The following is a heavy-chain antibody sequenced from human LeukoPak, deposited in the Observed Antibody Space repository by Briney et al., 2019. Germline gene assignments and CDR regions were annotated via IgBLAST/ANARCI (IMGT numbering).Heavy chain of an antibody. J-gene: IGHJ4*02. CDR1: GGPISSYY. Sequence: SETLSLTCTVSGGPISSYYWSWIRQPPGKGLEWIGYIYYSGSTNYNPSLKSRVTISVDTSKNQFSLKLSSVTAADTAVYYCARADSSGYYYFFFDYWGQGTLVSVYS. D-gene: IGHD3-22*01. CDR2: IYYSGST. CDR3: ARADSSGYYYFFFDY. V-gene: IGHV4-59*01.